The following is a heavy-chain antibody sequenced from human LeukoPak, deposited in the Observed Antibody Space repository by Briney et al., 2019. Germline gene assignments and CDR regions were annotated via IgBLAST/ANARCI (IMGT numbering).Heavy chain of an antibody. CDR2: VNRDGSET. CDR3: ARNNGMDV. J-gene: IGHJ6*02. V-gene: IGHV3-7*03. CDR1: GFALSSHW. Sequence: GGSLRLSCAASGFALSSHWMTWVRQVPGRGPEWVANVNRDGSETYYLDSEKGRFTISKDIAKNSLYLQMNSLRAEDTALYHCARNNGMDVWGQGTTVIVSS.